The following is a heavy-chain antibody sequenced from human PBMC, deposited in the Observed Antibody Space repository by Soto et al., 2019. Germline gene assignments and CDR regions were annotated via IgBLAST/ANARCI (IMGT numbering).Heavy chain of an antibody. D-gene: IGHD1-26*01. V-gene: IGHV1-58*01. J-gene: IGHJ6*02. CDR2: IVGGSGNT. Sequence: SVKVSFKASGFTFSTSAVQWVRQARGQRPEWMGWIVGGSGNTNYAQNSQERVIITRDMSTSTVYMELSSLRSDDTAVYFCAARRSGLYAMDVWGQGTTVTVSS. CDR3: AARRSGLYAMDV. CDR1: GFTFSTSA.